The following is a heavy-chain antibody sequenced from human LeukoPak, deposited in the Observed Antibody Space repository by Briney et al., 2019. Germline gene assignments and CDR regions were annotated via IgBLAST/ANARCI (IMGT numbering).Heavy chain of an antibody. D-gene: IGHD6-19*01. J-gene: IGHJ2*01. V-gene: IGHV3-30-3*01. CDR2: ISYDGSNK. CDR1: GFTFSSYA. CDR3: ARGGIAVAASYWYFDL. Sequence: PGGSLRLSCAASGFTFSSYAMHWVRQAPGKGLEGVAVISYDGSNKYYADSVKGRFTISRDNSKNTLYLQMNSLRAEDTAVYYCARGGIAVAASYWYFDLWGRGTLVTVSS.